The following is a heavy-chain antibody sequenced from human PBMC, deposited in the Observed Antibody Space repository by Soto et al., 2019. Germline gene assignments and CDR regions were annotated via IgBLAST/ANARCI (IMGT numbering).Heavy chain of an antibody. J-gene: IGHJ4*02. CDR3: SRDNSSGWSTTFDY. CDR2: FYYSAST. V-gene: IGHV4-59*01. CDR1: GGSISSYY. Sequence: PSETLLLTCTVSGGSISSYYWSWIRQPPGEGLGWIGYFYYSASTNYNPSLESRVTISVDTSKNQFSLKLSSVTAADTAVYYCSRDNSSGWSTTFDYWGQGTLVTVS. D-gene: IGHD6-19*01.